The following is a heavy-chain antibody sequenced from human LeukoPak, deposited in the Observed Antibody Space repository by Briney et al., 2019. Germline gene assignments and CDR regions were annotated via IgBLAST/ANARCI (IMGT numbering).Heavy chain of an antibody. CDR1: GFTFSSYG. D-gene: IGHD3-3*01. J-gene: IGHJ4*02. CDR2: ISYDGSNK. Sequence: GGSLRLSCAASGFTFSSYGMHWVRQAPGKGLEWVAVISYDGSNKYYADSVKGRFTISRDNSKNTLYLQMNSLRAEDTAVYYCAGAGFLEWWESDGYWGQGTLVTVSS. V-gene: IGHV3-30*03. CDR3: AGAGFLEWWESDGY.